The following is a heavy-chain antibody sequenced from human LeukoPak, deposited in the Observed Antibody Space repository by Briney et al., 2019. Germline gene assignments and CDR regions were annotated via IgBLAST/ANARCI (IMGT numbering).Heavy chain of an antibody. CDR3: AKDHVTWGNRYFDH. CDR1: GFSFSTFG. V-gene: IGHV3-30*02. CDR2: IGHDGSKI. Sequence: AGGSLRLSCAASGFSFSTFGMHWVRQAPGKGLEWVAFIGHDGSKIYYADSVQGRFTISRDNSKNTLYLEMNSPSGEDTALYYCAKDHVTWGNRYFDHWGQGTLGTVSS. D-gene: IGHD3-16*01. J-gene: IGHJ4*02.